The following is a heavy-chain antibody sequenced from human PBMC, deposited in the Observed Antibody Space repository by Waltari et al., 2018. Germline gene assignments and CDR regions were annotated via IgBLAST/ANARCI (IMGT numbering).Heavy chain of an antibody. V-gene: IGHV4-61*10. D-gene: IGHD6-13*01. Sequence: QVQLQESGPGLVKPSPTLSLTCTVSGGSISSGHSSWSWIRQPAGKGLEWIGYIYYSGSTNYNPSLKSRVTISVDTSKNQFSLKLSSVTAADTAVYYCARDDPSSCYYMDVWGKGTTVTVSS. J-gene: IGHJ6*03. CDR1: GGSISSGHSS. CDR3: ARDDPSSCYYMDV. CDR2: IYYSGST.